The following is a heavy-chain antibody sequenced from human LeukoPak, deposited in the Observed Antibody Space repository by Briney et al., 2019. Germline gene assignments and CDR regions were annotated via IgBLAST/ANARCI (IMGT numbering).Heavy chain of an antibody. Sequence: GGSLRLSCAASGFTVSTTYMSWVRQAPGKGLEWVSIIYTGGSTYYAHSVKGRFTISRDNSKNTVYLQMNSLRAEDTTVYFCARDLGTNDAFDIWGQGTMLTVSS. D-gene: IGHD7-27*01. CDR1: GFTVSTTY. CDR2: IYTGGST. CDR3: ARDLGTNDAFDI. J-gene: IGHJ3*02. V-gene: IGHV3-53*01.